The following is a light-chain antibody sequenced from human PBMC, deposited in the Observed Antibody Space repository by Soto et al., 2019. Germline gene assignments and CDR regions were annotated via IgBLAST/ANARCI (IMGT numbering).Light chain of an antibody. CDR2: GAS. CDR3: QQYGTSPFS. Sequence: EIVLTQSPGILSLSPGERATLSCRASQSVSSSYLAWYQQKPGQAPRLLIYGASSRATGIPDRFSGSGSGTDFILTISRLEPEDFAVYYCQQYGTSPFSFGPGTKVDIK. V-gene: IGKV3-20*01. CDR1: QSVSSSY. J-gene: IGKJ3*01.